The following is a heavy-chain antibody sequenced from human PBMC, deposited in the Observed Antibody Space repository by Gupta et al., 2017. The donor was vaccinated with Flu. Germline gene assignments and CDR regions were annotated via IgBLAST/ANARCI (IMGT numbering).Heavy chain of an antibody. J-gene: IGHJ6*02. CDR3: AKMGRSGWYNSKSSYGMDV. CDR1: GFTFSSYG. CDR2: ISYDGSNK. V-gene: IGHV3-30*18. Sequence: QVQLVESGGGVVQPGSSLRLSCAASGFTFSSYGMHWVRQAPGQGLEWVAVISYDGSNKYYADSVKGRFTISRDNSKNTLYLQMNSLRAEDTAVYYCAKMGRSGWYNSKSSYGMDVWGQGTTVTVSS. D-gene: IGHD6-19*01.